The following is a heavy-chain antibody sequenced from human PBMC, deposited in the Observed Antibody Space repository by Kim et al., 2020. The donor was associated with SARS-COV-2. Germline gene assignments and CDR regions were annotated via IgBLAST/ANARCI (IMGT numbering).Heavy chain of an antibody. CDR3: ARVRMASKGKYYYYGMDV. CDR2: IYYSGST. J-gene: IGHJ6*02. D-gene: IGHD5-12*01. CDR1: GGSISSGGYY. V-gene: IGHV4-31*03. Sequence: SETLSLTCTVSGGSISSGGYYWSWIRQHPGKGLEWIGYIYYSGSTYYNPSLKSRVTISVDTSKNQFSLKLSSVTAADTAVYYCARVRMASKGKYYYYGMDVWGQGTTVTVSS.